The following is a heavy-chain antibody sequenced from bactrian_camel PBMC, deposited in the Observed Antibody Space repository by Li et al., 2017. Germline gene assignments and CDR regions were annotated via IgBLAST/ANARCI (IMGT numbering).Heavy chain of an antibody. CDR3: AAETIGGTASNPECKVSY. J-gene: IGHJ4*01. Sequence: HVQLVESGGGSVQAGGSVILYCGASGDSATTCGMGWYRQAPGKEGDPEKERELVAIVSTVGKITYADSVKGRFTISQANLKNSVYLQMTSLKVEDTAVYYCAAETIGGTASNPECKVSYWGQGTQVTVS. CDR1: GDSATTCG. V-gene: IGHV3S53*01. D-gene: IGHD1*01. CDR2: VSTVGKI.